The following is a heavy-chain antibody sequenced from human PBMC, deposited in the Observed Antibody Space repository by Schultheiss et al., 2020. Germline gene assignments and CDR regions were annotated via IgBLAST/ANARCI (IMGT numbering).Heavy chain of an antibody. Sequence: SETLSLTCTVSGGSISSYYWSWIRQPPGKGLEWIGYIYYSGSTNYNPSLKSRVTISVDTSKNQFSLKLSSVTAADTAVYYCARGWRVVRGVTTKNWFDPWGQGTLVTVSS. CDR3: ARGWRVVRGVTTKNWFDP. V-gene: IGHV4-59*12. CDR1: GGSISSYY. CDR2: IYYSGST. J-gene: IGHJ5*02. D-gene: IGHD3-10*01.